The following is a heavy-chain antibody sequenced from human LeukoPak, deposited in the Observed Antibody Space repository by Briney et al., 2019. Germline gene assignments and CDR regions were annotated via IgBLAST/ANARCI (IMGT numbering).Heavy chain of an antibody. CDR3: VKLPTVTTSWFDP. D-gene: IGHD4-17*01. J-gene: IGHJ5*02. CDR2: ISSSGSTT. Sequence: GGSLRLSCAASGFTFSSYEMNWVRQAPGKGLEWVSYISSSGSTTYYADSVKGRFTISRDSSKNMLYLQMNSLRAEDTALYYCVKLPTVTTSWFDPWGQGTLVTVSS. V-gene: IGHV3-48*03. CDR1: GFTFSSYE.